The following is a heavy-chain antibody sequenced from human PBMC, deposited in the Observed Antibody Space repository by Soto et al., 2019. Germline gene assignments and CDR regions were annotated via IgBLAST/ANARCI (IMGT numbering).Heavy chain of an antibody. CDR1: GFTFSSYA. CDR3: AKDPILKGHSSIWQTPFDY. CDR2: ISGSGGST. J-gene: IGHJ4*02. Sequence: EVQLLESGGGLVQPGGSLRLSCAASGFTFSSYAMSWVRQAPGKGLEWVSAISGSGGSTYYADSVKGRFTISRDNSKNTLYLQMNSLRAEDTAVYYWAKDPILKGHSSIWQTPFDYWGQGTLVTVSS. D-gene: IGHD6-13*01. V-gene: IGHV3-23*01.